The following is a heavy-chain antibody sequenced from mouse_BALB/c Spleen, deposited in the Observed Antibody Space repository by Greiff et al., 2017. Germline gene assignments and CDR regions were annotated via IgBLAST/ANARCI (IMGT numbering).Heavy chain of an antibody. CDR2: ISSGGGST. CDR3: ARPYYYGSSVFAY. J-gene: IGHJ3*01. Sequence: EVNVVESGGGLVKPGGSLKLSCAASGFAFSSYDMSWVRQTPEKRLEWVAYISSGGGSTYYPDTVKGRFTISRDNAKNTLYLQMSSLKSEDTAMYYCARPYYYGSSVFAYWGQGTLVTVSA. D-gene: IGHD1-1*01. V-gene: IGHV5-12-1*01. CDR1: GFAFSSYD.